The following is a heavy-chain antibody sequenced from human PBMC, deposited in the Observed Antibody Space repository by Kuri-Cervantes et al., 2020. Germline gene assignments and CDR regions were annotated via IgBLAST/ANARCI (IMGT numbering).Heavy chain of an antibody. D-gene: IGHD1-14*01. Sequence: ESLKISCAVYGVSFSGYYWSWIRQPPGKGLEWIGKINHSGSSNYNPSLKSRVTISVDTSKNQFSLKLSSVTAADTAVYYCARGSDARRKRYYYYYMDVWGKGTTVTVSS. CDR3: ARGSDARRKRYYYYYMDV. CDR1: GVSFSGYY. J-gene: IGHJ6*03. CDR2: INHSGSS. V-gene: IGHV4-34*01.